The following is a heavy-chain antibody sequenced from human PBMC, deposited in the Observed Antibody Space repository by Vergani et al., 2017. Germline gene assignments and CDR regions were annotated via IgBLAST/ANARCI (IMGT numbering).Heavy chain of an antibody. CDR3: ARGDYGILTGYRY. Sequence: QVQVVQSGAEVKKSGASVKVSCKTSGYTFSNYYMHWVRQAPGQGLEWMGIINPSGGHTHYAQKLQGRVTMTRDTSTSTVYMELSSLRSEDTAIYYCARGDYGILTGYRYWGQGTLVTVSA. CDR2: INPSGGHT. D-gene: IGHD3-9*01. V-gene: IGHV1-46*03. CDR1: GYTFSNYY. J-gene: IGHJ4*02.